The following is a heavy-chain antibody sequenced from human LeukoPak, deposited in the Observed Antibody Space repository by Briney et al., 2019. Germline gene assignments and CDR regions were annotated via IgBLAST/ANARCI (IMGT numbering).Heavy chain of an antibody. J-gene: IGHJ5*02. CDR1: GGTFSSYG. CDR2: ISAYNGNT. CDR3: ARGDPLYNWFDP. Sequence: ASVKVSCKASGGTFSSYGISWVRQAPGQGLEWMGWISAYNGNTNYAQKLQGRVTMTTDTSTSTAYMELRSLRSDDTAVYYCARGDPLYNWFDPWGQGTLVTVSS. D-gene: IGHD2-21*02. V-gene: IGHV1-18*01.